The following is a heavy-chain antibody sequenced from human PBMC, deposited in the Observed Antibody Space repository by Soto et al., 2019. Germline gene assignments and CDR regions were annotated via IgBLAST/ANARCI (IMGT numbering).Heavy chain of an antibody. CDR1: GYTLTELS. Sequence: ASVKVSCKVSGYTLTELSMHWVRQAPGRGLEWMGGFDPEDGETIYAQKFQGRVTMTEDTSTDTAYMELSSLRSEDTAVYYCAREDRLEPDFDYWGQGTLVTVSS. J-gene: IGHJ4*02. CDR2: FDPEDGET. V-gene: IGHV1-24*01. CDR3: AREDRLEPDFDY. D-gene: IGHD1-1*01.